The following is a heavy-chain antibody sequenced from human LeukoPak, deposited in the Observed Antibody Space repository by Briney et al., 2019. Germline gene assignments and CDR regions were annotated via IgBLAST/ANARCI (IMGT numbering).Heavy chain of an antibody. D-gene: IGHD3-3*02. V-gene: IGHV3-74*03. Sequence: GGSLRLSCAASGFTFSTYWMHWVRQAPGKGLVWVSGTDGSSKSTTYADSVKGRFTISRDNAKNTLYLQLNNLRAEDTAVYYCAKDWGISLSIWYFDLWGRGTLVTVSS. CDR3: AKDWGISLSIWYFDL. CDR1: GFTFSTYW. CDR2: TDGSSKST. J-gene: IGHJ2*01.